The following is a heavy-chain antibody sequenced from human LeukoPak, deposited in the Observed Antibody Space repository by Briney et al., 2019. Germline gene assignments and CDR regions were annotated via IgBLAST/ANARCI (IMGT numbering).Heavy chain of an antibody. Sequence: GESLKISCKVSGYSFTSYWISWVRQMPGKGLEWMGRNDPSDSYTNYSPSFQGHVTISADKSISTAYLQWSSLKASDTAMYYCARLPLLTGYYASFDYWGQGTLVTVSS. J-gene: IGHJ4*02. D-gene: IGHD3-9*01. CDR2: NDPSDSYT. CDR3: ARLPLLTGYYASFDY. V-gene: IGHV5-10-1*01. CDR1: GYSFTSYW.